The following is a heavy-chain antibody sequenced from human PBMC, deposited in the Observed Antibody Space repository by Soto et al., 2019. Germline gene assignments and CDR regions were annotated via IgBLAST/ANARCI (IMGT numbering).Heavy chain of an antibody. V-gene: IGHV4-30-4*01. CDR1: GGSISSGDYY. J-gene: IGHJ4*02. D-gene: IGHD2-2*01. CDR3: ASGYCSSTSCFDY. Sequence: SETLSLTCTVSGGSISSGDYYWSWIRQPPGKGLEWIGYIYYSGSTYYNPSLKSRVTISVDTSKNQFSLKLSSVTAADTAVYYCASGYCSSTSCFDYWGQGTLVTVSS. CDR2: IYYSGST.